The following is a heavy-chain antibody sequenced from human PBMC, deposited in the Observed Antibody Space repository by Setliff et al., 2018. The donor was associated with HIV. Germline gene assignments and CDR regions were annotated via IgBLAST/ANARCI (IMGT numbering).Heavy chain of an antibody. Sequence: PSETLSLICTVSHYSINSEYYWGWFRQPPGKGLEYIGSIYQSGSTYCSPSLKSRVSMSIGTSEDQFSLRLKSLTASDTAVYYCARLDTIMLYSDCWGQGTLVTAPQ. CDR2: IYQSGST. CDR1: HYSINSEYY. CDR3: ARLDTIMLYSDC. J-gene: IGHJ4*02. V-gene: IGHV4-38-2*02. D-gene: IGHD3-16*01.